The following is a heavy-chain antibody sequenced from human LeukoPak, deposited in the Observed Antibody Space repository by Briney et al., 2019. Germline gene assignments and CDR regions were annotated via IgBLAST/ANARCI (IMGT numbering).Heavy chain of an antibody. Sequence: SETLSLTCTVSGGSISGYYWSWIRQPPGKGLEWIGYIYYSGSTSNNPSLRSRVTISVDTSKNQFSLKLSSVTAADTAVYYCARLATAASPFDYWGQGALVTVSS. CDR1: GGSISGYY. V-gene: IGHV4-59*08. CDR3: ARLATAASPFDY. J-gene: IGHJ4*02. CDR2: IYYSGST. D-gene: IGHD2-21*02.